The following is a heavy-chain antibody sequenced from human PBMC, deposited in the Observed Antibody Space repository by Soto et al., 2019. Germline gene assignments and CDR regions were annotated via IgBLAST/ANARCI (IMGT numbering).Heavy chain of an antibody. V-gene: IGHV4-31*03. CDR1: GGSISSGGYY. Sequence: QVQLQESGPGLVKPSQTLSLTCTVSGGSISSGGYYWTWIRQHPGKGLEWIGYIYYSGSTYYNPSLKSRVTISVDTSKNQFSLKLSSVTAADTAFYYCARHPHPHYRTAYCGGDCYPYWGQGTLVTVSS. CDR3: ARHPHPHYRTAYCGGDCYPY. CDR2: IYYSGST. D-gene: IGHD2-21*02. J-gene: IGHJ4*02.